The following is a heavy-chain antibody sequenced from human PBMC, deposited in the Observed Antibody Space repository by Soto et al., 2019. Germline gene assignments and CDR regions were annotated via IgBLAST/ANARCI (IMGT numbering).Heavy chain of an antibody. CDR1: GGSFSAYS. J-gene: IGHJ6*02. CDR3: ARDRFDSWSHIYYGLDV. D-gene: IGHD3-3*01. Sequence: SETLSLTCVVYGGSFSAYSWTWLRQSPGKGLEWIGEITHGGSTDYNPALKSRLVMSVDTSKNQFSLRVTSVTAADAAVYFCARDRFDSWSHIYYGLDVWGQGTTVTVYS. V-gene: IGHV4-34*01. CDR2: ITHGGST.